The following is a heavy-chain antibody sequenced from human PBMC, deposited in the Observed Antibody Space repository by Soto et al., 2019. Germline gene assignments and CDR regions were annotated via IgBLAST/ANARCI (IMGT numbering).Heavy chain of an antibody. V-gene: IGHV3-23*01. CDR3: AKDGGGYLVRSYYYYGMDV. CDR2: ISGSGGST. CDR1: GFTFSSYA. J-gene: IGHJ6*02. D-gene: IGHD3-22*01. Sequence: HPGGSLRLSCAASGFTFSSYAMSWVRQAPGKGLEWVSAISGSGGSTYYADSVKGRFTISRDNSKNTLYLQMNSLRAEDTAVYYCAKDGGGYLVRSYYYYGMDVWGQGTTVTVSS.